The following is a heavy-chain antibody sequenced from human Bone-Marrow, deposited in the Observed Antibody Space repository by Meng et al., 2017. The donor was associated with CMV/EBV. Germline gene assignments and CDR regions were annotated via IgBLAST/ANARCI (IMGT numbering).Heavy chain of an antibody. V-gene: IGHV3-48*03. CDR3: ARVDCSSTSCYTLYY. CDR1: GLTFSSYE. D-gene: IGHD2-2*02. Sequence: GGSLRLPCAASGLTFSSYEMNWVRQAQGKGLEWVSYIISSGSTIYYPDSVKGRFTISRDNATNSLYLQMNSLRAEDPAVYYCARVDCSSTSCYTLYYWGQGTLVTGAS. CDR2: IISSGSTI. J-gene: IGHJ4*02.